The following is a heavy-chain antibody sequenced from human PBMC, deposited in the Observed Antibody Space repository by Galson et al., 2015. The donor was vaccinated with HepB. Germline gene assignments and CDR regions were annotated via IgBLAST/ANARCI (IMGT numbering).Heavy chain of an antibody. V-gene: IGHV3-73*01. D-gene: IGHD2-2*01. J-gene: IGHJ5*02. CDR1: GFTFSGSA. CDR2: IRSKANSYST. CDR3: TRRRYCSSTSCYFFDP. Sequence: SLRLSCADSGFTFSGSAMHWVRQAPGKRLEWVGRIRSKANSYSTAYAASVKGRFTISRDDSKNTAYLPLNSLKTEDTAVYYCTRRRYCSSTSCYFFDPWGQGTLVTVSS.